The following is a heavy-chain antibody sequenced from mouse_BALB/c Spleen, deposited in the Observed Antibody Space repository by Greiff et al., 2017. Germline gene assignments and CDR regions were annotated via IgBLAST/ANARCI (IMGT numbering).Heavy chain of an antibody. D-gene: IGHD1-3*01. CDR3: ARSGHYFDY. CDR1: GYTFTDYN. Sequence: EVHLVESGPELVKPGASVKISCKASGYTFTDYNMHWVKQSHGKSLEWIGYIYPYNGGTGYNQKFKSKATLTVDNSSSTAYMELRSLTSEDSAVYYCARSGHYFDYWGQGTTLTVSS. V-gene: IGHV1S29*02. J-gene: IGHJ2*01. CDR2: IYPYNGGT.